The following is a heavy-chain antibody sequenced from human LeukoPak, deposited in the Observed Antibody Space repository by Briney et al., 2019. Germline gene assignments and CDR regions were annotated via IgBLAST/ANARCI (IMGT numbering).Heavy chain of an antibody. Sequence: PSETLSLTCTVSGGSISSYYWSWLRQPPGKGLEWLGYIYYSGSTNYNPSLKSRVTISVDTSKNQFSLKLSSVTAADTAVYYCARARGSTSWLGGGYYYGMDVWGQGTTVTVSS. CDR2: IYYSGST. CDR3: ARARGSTSWLGGGYYYGMDV. CDR1: GGSISSYY. D-gene: IGHD2-2*01. V-gene: IGHV4-59*01. J-gene: IGHJ6*02.